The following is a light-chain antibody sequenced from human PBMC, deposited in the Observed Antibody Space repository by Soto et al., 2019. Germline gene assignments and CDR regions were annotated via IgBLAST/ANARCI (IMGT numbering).Light chain of an antibody. CDR3: QQYGSSPLT. CDR2: GAS. J-gene: IGKJ4*01. CDR1: QSVSSN. Sequence: EIVMRQSPATLSVSPGERATLSCRASQSVSSNLARYQQKPGQAPRLLIYGASSRATGIPDRFSGSGSGTDFTLTISRLEPEDFAVYYCQQYGSSPLTFGGGTKVDIK. V-gene: IGKV3-20*01.